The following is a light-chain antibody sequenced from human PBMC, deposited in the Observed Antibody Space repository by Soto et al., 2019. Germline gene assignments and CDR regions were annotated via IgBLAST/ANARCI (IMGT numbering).Light chain of an antibody. CDR3: QTWGTGSHVV. V-gene: IGLV4-69*01. CDR1: SGLSSYA. CDR2: LNSDGSH. Sequence: QPVLTQSPSASASLGASVKLTCTLSSGLSSYAIAWHQQQPEKGPRYLMKLNSDGSHSKGDGIPDRFSGSSSGAERYLTISSLQSEDEADYYCQTWGTGSHVVFGGGTKLTVL. J-gene: IGLJ2*01.